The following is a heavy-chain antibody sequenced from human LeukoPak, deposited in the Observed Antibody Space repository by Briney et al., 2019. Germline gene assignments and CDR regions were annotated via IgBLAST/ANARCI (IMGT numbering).Heavy chain of an antibody. CDR2: IKHDESEK. J-gene: IGHJ4*02. Sequence: GGSLRLSCAASGFSFNNYWMSWVRQTPEKGLEWVANIKHDESEKYYVDSVKGRFTISRDNAKNSVYLQMNSLRVEDTAVYYSAKDPTYYYEPGYFDYWGQGTLVTVSS. D-gene: IGHD3-22*01. V-gene: IGHV3-7*03. CDR1: GFSFNNYW. CDR3: AKDPTYYYEPGYFDY.